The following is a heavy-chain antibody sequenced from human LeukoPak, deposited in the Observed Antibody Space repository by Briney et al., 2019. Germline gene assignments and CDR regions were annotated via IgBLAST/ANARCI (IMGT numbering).Heavy chain of an antibody. Sequence: PGGSLRLSCAASGFTFSSYAMSWVRQAPGKGLEWVSAISGSGGSTYYADSVKGRFTISRDNSKNTLYLQMNSLRAEDTAVYYCARGDSSGWYGYVVNYYDSSGPDTETPTHYYYYYMDVWGKGTTVTVSS. D-gene: IGHD3-22*01. J-gene: IGHJ6*03. V-gene: IGHV3-23*01. CDR1: GFTFSSYA. CDR3: ARGDSSGWYGYVVNYYDSSGPDTETPTHYYYYYMDV. CDR2: ISGSGGST.